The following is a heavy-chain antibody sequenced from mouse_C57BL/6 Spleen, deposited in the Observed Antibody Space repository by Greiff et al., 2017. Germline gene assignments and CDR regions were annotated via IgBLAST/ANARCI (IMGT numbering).Heavy chain of an antibody. V-gene: IGHV1-59*01. CDR1: GYTFTSYW. CDR3: ANSSTMVTNWFAY. Sequence: QVQLQQPGAELVRPGTSVKLSCKASGYTFTSYWMHWVKQRPGQGLEWIGVIDPSGSCTNYNQKFKGKATLTVDTSSSTAYMQLSSLTSEESAVYDGANSSTMVTNWFAYWGQGTLVTVSA. D-gene: IGHD2-2*01. CDR2: IDPSGSCT. J-gene: IGHJ3*01.